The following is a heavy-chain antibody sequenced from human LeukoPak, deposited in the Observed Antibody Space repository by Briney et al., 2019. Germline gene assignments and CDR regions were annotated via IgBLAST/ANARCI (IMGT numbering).Heavy chain of an antibody. D-gene: IGHD2-2*01. CDR1: GFTFSSYS. CDR2: ISSSSSTI. J-gene: IGHJ4*02. V-gene: IGHV3-48*01. CDR3: ARDLVVPAYSPGLDY. Sequence: GGSLRLSCAASGFTFSSYSMNWVRQAPGKGLEWASYISSSSSTIYYADSVKGRFTISRDNAKNSLYLQMNSLRAEDTAVYYCARDLVVPAYSPGLDYWGQGTLVTVSS.